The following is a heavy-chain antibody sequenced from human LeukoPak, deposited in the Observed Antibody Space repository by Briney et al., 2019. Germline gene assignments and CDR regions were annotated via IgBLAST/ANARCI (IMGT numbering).Heavy chain of an antibody. Sequence: GRSLRLSCAASGFTFSSYGMHWVRQAPGKGLEWVAVIWYDGSNKYYADSVKGRFTISRDNSKNTLYLQMNSLRAEDTAVYYCARDYCSGGTCYSGYGYWGQGTLVTVSS. CDR3: ARDYCSGGTCYSGYGY. CDR2: IWYDGSNK. CDR1: GFTFSSYG. D-gene: IGHD2-15*01. J-gene: IGHJ4*02. V-gene: IGHV3-33*01.